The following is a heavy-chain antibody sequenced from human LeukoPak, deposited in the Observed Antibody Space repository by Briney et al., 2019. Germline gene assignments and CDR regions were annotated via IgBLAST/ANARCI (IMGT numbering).Heavy chain of an antibody. J-gene: IGHJ4*02. CDR2: ISSDGTNK. Sequence: GGSLRLSCAASGFTFSTYAMHWVRQAPGKGLEWVAVISSDGTNKYYADSVKGRFTISRDNSKNTLYLQMNSLRAEDTAVYYCAREGTTVVKGDFDYWGQGTLVTVSS. CDR1: GFTFSTYA. D-gene: IGHD4-23*01. CDR3: AREGTTVVKGDFDY. V-gene: IGHV3-30-3*01.